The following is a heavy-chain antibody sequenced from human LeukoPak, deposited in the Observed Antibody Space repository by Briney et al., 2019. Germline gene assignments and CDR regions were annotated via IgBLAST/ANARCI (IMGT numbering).Heavy chain of an antibody. D-gene: IGHD3-3*02. CDR2: INHSGST. CDR3: ARGRIEFLEWSHYYYYGMDV. V-gene: IGHV4-34*01. J-gene: IGHJ6*02. Sequence: PSETLSLTCAVYGGSFSGYYWSWIRQPPGKGLEWIGEINHSGSTNYNPSLKSRVTISVDTSKNQFSLKLSSVTAADTAVYYCARGRIEFLEWSHYYYYGMDVWGQGTTVTVSS. CDR1: GGSFSGYY.